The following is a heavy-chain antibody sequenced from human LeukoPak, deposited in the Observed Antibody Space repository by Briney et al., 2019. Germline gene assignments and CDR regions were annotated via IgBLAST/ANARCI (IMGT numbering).Heavy chain of an antibody. CDR1: GGSISSSS. J-gene: IGHJ4*02. CDR2: ISYDGSNE. Sequence: LSLTCTVSGGSISSSSYYWGWIRQPPGKGLEWVAVISYDGSNEYYADSVKGRFTISRDNSKNTLYLQMNSLRPEDTAVYYCARVSDSSGYGDYWGQGTLVTVSS. D-gene: IGHD3-22*01. V-gene: IGHV3-30-3*01. CDR3: ARVSDSSGYGDY.